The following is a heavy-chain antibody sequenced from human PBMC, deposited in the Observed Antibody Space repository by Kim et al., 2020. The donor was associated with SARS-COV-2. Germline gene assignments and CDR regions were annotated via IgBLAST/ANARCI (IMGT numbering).Heavy chain of an antibody. CDR3: AIYYYDSSGYLLGYFQH. D-gene: IGHD3-22*01. CDR2: IYSGGST. Sequence: GGSLRLSCAASGFTVSSNYMSLVRQAPGKGLEWVSVIYSGGSTYYADSVKGRFTISRDNSKNTLYLQMNSLRAEDTAVYYCAIYYYDSSGYLLGYFQHWGQGTLVTVSS. V-gene: IGHV3-53*01. CDR1: GFTVSSNY. J-gene: IGHJ1*01.